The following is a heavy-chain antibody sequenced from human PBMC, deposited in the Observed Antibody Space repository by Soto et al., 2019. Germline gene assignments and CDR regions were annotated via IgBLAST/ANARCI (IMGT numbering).Heavy chain of an antibody. D-gene: IGHD6-19*01. CDR3: AKRVSDGWEAGMDV. CDR1: GFAFSNFH. Sequence: EMQVVESGGGLVQPGGSLRLSCAASGFAFSNFHMNWVRQAPGKGLQWVATIGGAGNDIHYADSVEGRFIVSRDNSKKTLHLQMAGPREEDTAIYYCAKRVSDGWEAGMDVWGQGTTVTVSS. CDR2: IGGAGNDI. V-gene: IGHV3-23*04. J-gene: IGHJ6*02.